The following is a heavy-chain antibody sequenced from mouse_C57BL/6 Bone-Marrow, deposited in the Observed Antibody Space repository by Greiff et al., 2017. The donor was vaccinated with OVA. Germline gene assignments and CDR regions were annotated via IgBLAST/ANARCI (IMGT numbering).Heavy chain of an antibody. V-gene: IGHV5-15*01. CDR2: ISNLAYSI. Sequence: EVKLMESGGGLVQPGGSLKLSCAASGFTFSDYGMAWVRQAPRKGPEWVAFISNLAYSIYYADTVTGRFTISRENAKNTLYLEMSSLRSEDTAMYYCARRDYYGSLDYWGQGTSVTVSS. D-gene: IGHD1-1*01. CDR3: ARRDYYGSLDY. J-gene: IGHJ4*01. CDR1: GFTFSDYG.